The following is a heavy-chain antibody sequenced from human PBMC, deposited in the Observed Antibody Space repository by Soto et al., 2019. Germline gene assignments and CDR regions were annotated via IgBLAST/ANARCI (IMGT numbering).Heavy chain of an antibody. V-gene: IGHV3-74*01. Sequence: EVQLVESGGGLVQPGGSLRLSCAASGFTFRNYWMHSVRQAPGKGRVWVSRIKYDESSTNYADSVYGRFTISRDNAKNTLCVQVNSLRGEDTAVYYCARGGWGAYYLDSGGQGTLVIFSS. CDR3: ARGGWGAYYLDS. D-gene: IGHD1-26*01. J-gene: IGHJ4*02. CDR1: GFTFRNYW. CDR2: IKYDESST.